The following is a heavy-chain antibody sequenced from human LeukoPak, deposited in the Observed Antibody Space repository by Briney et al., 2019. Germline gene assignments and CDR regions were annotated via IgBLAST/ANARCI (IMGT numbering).Heavy chain of an antibody. Sequence: GASVKVSCKASGYTFTGYYMHWVRRAPGQGLEWMGWINPNSGGTNYAQKFQGRVTMTRDTSISTAYMELSRLRSDDTAVYYCARAPPHYYGSGSYLWYFDYWGQGTLVTVSS. CDR1: GYTFTGYY. CDR2: INPNSGGT. J-gene: IGHJ4*02. V-gene: IGHV1-2*02. CDR3: ARAPPHYYGSGSYLWYFDY. D-gene: IGHD3-10*01.